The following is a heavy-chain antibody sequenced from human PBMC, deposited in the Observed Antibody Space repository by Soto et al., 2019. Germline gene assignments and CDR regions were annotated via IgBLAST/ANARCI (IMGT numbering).Heavy chain of an antibody. CDR1: GYTFTIHD. CDR3: ARARNMDV. V-gene: IGHV1-8*01. Sequence: QVRLVQTGAEVKKPGASVKVSCEAAGYTFTIHDINWVRQAAGQGLEWMGWMNPRSGNSGFAHKFQGRVTMTRDTPTSTAYMELDSLTSEDTAEYYCARARNMDVWGNGTTVTVSS. J-gene: IGHJ6*03. CDR2: MNPRSGNS.